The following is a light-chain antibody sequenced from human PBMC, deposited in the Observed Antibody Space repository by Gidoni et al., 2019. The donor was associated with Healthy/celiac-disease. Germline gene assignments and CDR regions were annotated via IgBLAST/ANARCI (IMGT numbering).Light chain of an antibody. J-gene: IGKJ1*01. CDR2: AAS. CDR3: QQSYSTPRT. Sequence: DIQMTQFPSSLSASVGDRVTITCRASQSISSYLNWFQQKPGKAPKLLIYAASNLQSGVPSRFRGSGSVTDFTLTISSLQREDFGTYYCQQSYSTPRTFGQGTKVEIK. CDR1: QSISSY. V-gene: IGKV1-39*01.